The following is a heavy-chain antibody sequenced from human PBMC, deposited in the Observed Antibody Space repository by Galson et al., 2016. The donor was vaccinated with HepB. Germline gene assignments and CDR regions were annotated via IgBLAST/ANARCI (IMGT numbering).Heavy chain of an antibody. CDR1: GFTFSSYW. Sequence: ASGFTFSSYWMHWVRHVPGKGLVWVSRIDTDGSSTTYADSVKGRFTISRDNAKNTVYLEMNSLRAEDTAVYFCARALIDFRGEDYWGQGTLVTVSS. J-gene: IGHJ4*02. D-gene: IGHD3-16*01. CDR2: IDTDGSST. V-gene: IGHV3-74*01. CDR3: ARALIDFRGEDY.